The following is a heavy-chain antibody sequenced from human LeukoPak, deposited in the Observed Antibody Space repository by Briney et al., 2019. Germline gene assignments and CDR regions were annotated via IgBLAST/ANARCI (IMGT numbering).Heavy chain of an antibody. J-gene: IGHJ3*02. Sequence: ASVKVSCKASGYIFTSYGITWVRQAPGQGLEWMGWISGYNVKTKYAQKVQDRVTMTTDTSTSTAYMELRSLRSEDTAVYYCARDSWYYGSGEVFDIWGQGTMVTVSS. V-gene: IGHV1-18*01. CDR1: GYIFTSYG. CDR3: ARDSWYYGSGEVFDI. CDR2: ISGYNVKT. D-gene: IGHD3-10*01.